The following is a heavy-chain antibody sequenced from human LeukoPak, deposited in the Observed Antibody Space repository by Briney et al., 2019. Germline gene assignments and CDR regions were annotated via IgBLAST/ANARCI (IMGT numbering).Heavy chain of an antibody. CDR2: INPNSGGT. CDR1: GYTFTGYY. D-gene: IGHD6-13*01. Sequence: ASVKVSCKASGYTFTGYYMHWVRQAPGQRLEWMGWINPNSGGTNFAQKFQGWVTMTRDTSISTAYMELSRLRSDDTAVYYCARENSSSWVYDAFDIWGQGTMVTVSS. CDR3: ARENSSSWVYDAFDI. V-gene: IGHV1-2*04. J-gene: IGHJ3*02.